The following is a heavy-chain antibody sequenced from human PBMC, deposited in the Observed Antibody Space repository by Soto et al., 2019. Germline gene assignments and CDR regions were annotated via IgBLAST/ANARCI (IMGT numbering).Heavy chain of an antibody. CDR1: GDSVSSNSAA. CDR3: ARATYDFWSGYAYYYYGMDV. CDR2: TYYRSKWYN. J-gene: IGHJ6*02. D-gene: IGHD3-3*01. V-gene: IGHV6-1*01. Sequence: SQTLSLTCALSGDSVSSNSAAWNWIRQSPSRGLEWLGRTYYRSKWYNDYAVSVKSRITINPDTSKNQFSLQLNSVTPEDTAVYYCARATYDFWSGYAYYYYGMDVWGQGTTVTVSS.